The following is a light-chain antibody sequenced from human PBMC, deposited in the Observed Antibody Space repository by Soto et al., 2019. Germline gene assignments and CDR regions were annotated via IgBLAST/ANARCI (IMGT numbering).Light chain of an antibody. V-gene: IGLV1-51*02. CDR2: ENN. Sequence: QSVLTQPPSVSAAPGQKVTISCSGTSSNIGNNYVSWYQQLPGTAPQLLIYENNKRPSGIPDRFSGSKSGTSATLGITGLQTGDEADYYCGTWDSSLSAGGVFGGGTKRTVL. J-gene: IGLJ3*02. CDR3: GTWDSSLSAGGV. CDR1: SSNIGNNY.